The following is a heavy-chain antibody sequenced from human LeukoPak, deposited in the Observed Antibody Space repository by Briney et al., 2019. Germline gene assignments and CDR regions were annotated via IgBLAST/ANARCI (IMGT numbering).Heavy chain of an antibody. CDR3: ARTLRPAAFDI. V-gene: IGHV4-4*09. CDR2: IYTSGST. CDR1: SGSISSYY. Sequence: SETLSLTCTVSSGSISSYYWSWIRQPPGKGLEWIGYIYTSGSTNYNPSLKSRVTISVDTSKNQFSLKLSSVTAADTAVYYCARTLRPAAFDIWGQGTMVTVSS. J-gene: IGHJ3*02.